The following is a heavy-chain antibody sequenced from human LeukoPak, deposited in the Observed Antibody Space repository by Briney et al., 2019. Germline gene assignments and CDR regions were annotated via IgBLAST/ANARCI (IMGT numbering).Heavy chain of an antibody. J-gene: IGHJ4*02. Sequence: PSQTLSLTCTVSGGSISSYYWSWIRQPPGKGLEWIGYIYYRGSTNYNPSLKSRVTISVDTSKNQFSLKLSSVTAADTAVYYCASVGPNCSGGSCTDYWGQGTLVTVSS. D-gene: IGHD2-15*01. CDR2: IYYRGST. V-gene: IGHV4-59*01. CDR1: GGSISSYY. CDR3: ASVGPNCSGGSCTDY.